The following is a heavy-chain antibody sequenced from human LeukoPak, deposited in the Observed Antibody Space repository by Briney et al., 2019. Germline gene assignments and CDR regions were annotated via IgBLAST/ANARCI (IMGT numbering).Heavy chain of an antibody. Sequence: GGSLRLSCAASGFTFSSYGMHWVRQAPGKGLEWVAFIRYDGSNKYYADSVKGRFTISRDNSKNTLYLQMNSLRAEDTAVYYCAKDLLIPQRGHYFDYWGQGTLVTVSS. CDR1: GFTFSSYG. CDR3: AKDLLIPQRGHYFDY. V-gene: IGHV3-30*02. D-gene: IGHD3-16*01. CDR2: IRYDGSNK. J-gene: IGHJ4*02.